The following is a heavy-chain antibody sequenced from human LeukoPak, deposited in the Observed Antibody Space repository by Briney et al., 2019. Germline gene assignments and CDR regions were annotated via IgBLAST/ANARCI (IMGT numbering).Heavy chain of an antibody. CDR2: ISGAGGRT. CDR1: GFTFSIFA. V-gene: IGHV3-23*01. Sequence: GGSLRLSCAASGFTFSIFAMSWVRQAPGKGPEWVSAISGAGGRTYYADSVKGRFTISRDNSKNTLYLQMDSLRAEDTAVYYCAKDRADNGDRLRFDPWGQGTLVTVSS. J-gene: IGHJ5*02. CDR3: AKDRADNGDRLRFDP. D-gene: IGHD4-17*01.